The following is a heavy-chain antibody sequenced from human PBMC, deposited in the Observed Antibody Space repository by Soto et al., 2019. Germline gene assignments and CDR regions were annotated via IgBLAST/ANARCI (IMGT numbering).Heavy chain of an antibody. D-gene: IGHD5-18*01. Sequence: PGGSLRLSCAASGFPFSSYGMHWVRQAPGKGLEWVAVISYDGSNKYYADSVKGRFTISRDNSKNTLYLQMNSLRAEDTAVYYCAKDLNSPVFDYWGQGTLVTVSS. CDR2: ISYDGSNK. CDR1: GFPFSSYG. J-gene: IGHJ4*02. CDR3: AKDLNSPVFDY. V-gene: IGHV3-30*18.